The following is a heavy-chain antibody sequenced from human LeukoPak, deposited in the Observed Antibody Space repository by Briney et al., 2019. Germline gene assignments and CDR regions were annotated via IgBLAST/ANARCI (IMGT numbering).Heavy chain of an antibody. CDR1: GFTFDDYA. D-gene: IGHD3-10*01. CDR3: AKDFGVAMFVDAFDI. CDR2: ISWNSGSI. Sequence: VKLGGSLRLSCAASGFTFDDYAMHWVRQAPGKGLEWVSGISWNSGSIGYADSVKGRFTISRDNAKNSLYLQMNSLRAEDTALYYCAKDFGVAMFVDAFDIWGQGTMVTVSS. J-gene: IGHJ3*02. V-gene: IGHV3-9*01.